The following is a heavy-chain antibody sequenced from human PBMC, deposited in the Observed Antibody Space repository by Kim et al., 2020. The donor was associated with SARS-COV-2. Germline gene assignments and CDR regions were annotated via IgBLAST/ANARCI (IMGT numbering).Heavy chain of an antibody. CDR1: GFTFSSYG. Sequence: GGSLRLSCAASGFTFSSYGMHWVRQAPGKGLEWVAVISYDGSNKYYADSVKGRFTISRDNSKNTLYLQMNSLRAEDTAVYYCARAGSVSFGVPDAFDIWGQGTMVTVSS. D-gene: IGHD3-16*01. V-gene: IGHV3-33*05. J-gene: IGHJ3*02. CDR2: ISYDGSNK. CDR3: ARAGSVSFGVPDAFDI.